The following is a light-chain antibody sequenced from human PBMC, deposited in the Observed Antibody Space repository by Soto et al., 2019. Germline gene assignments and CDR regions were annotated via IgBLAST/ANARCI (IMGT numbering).Light chain of an antibody. CDR3: QQYNNWPLT. J-gene: IGKJ4*01. Sequence: EMVMTQSPATLSVSPGERATLSCRASQSVSSNSAWFQQKPGQAPRLLIYGASTRATGIPARFSGSGSGTEFTLTISSLQSEDFAVYYCQQYNNWPLTFGGGTKVEIK. CDR1: QSVSSN. CDR2: GAS. V-gene: IGKV3-15*01.